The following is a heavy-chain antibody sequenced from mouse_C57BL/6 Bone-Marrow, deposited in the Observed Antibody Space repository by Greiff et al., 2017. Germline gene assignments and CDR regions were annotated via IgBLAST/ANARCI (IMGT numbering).Heavy chain of an antibody. J-gene: IGHJ3*01. CDR1: GFNIKDDY. CDR2: IDPENGDT. D-gene: IGHD2-4*01. V-gene: IGHV14-4*01. CDR3: TTHYDYLWFAY. Sequence: EVQLKQSGAELVRPGASVKLSCTASGFNIKDDYMHWVKQRPEQGLEWIGWIDPENGDTEYASKFQGKATIPADTSSNTAYLQLSSLTSEDTAVYYCTTHYDYLWFAYWGQGTLVTVSA.